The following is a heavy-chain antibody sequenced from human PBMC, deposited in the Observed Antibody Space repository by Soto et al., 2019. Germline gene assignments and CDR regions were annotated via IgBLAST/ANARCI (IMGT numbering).Heavy chain of an antibody. V-gene: IGHV3-53*01. CDR3: ARDSGPYGYYAFDI. D-gene: IGHD5-18*01. J-gene: IGHJ3*02. CDR1: GFTVSSNY. CDR2: IYSGGST. Sequence: GSLRLSCAASGFTVSSNYMSWVRQAPGKGLEWVSVIYSGGSTYYADSVKGRFTISRDNSKNTLYLQMNSLRAEDTAVYYCARDSGPYGYYAFDIWGQGTMVTVSS.